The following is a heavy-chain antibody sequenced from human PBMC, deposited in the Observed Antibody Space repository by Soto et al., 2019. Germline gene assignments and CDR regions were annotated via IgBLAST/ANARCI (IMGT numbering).Heavy chain of an antibody. D-gene: IGHD3-22*01. CDR3: ARGVYSSCYRDYFDY. V-gene: IGHV3-33*01. CDR1: GFTFSSYG. CDR2: IWYDGSNK. J-gene: IGHJ4*02. Sequence: QVQLVESGGGVVQPGRSLRLSCAASGFTFSSYGMHWVRQAPGKGLEWVAVIWYDGSNKYYADSVKGRFTISRDNSKNTLYLQMNSLRAEYTAVYYCARGVYSSCYRDYFDYWGQGTLVTVSS.